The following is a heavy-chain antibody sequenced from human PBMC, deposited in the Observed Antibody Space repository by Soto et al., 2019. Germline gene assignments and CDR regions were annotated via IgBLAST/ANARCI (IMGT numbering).Heavy chain of an antibody. CDR3: ARGDLEGYDPYYFDY. V-gene: IGHV4-31*03. CDR1: GGSISSGGYY. CDR2: IYYSGST. J-gene: IGHJ4*02. D-gene: IGHD5-12*01. Sequence: QVQLQESGPGLVKPSQTLSLTCTVSGGSISSGGYYWSWIRQHPGKGLEWIGYIYYSGSTYYNPSLKSRVTISVDTSKNQFSLKLSSVTAADTAVYYCARGDLEGYDPYYFDYWGQGTLVTVSS.